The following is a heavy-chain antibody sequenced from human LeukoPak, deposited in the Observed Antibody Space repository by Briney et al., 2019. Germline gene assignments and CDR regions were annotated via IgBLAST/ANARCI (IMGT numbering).Heavy chain of an antibody. CDR3: AKTITMVRGVILGNLDY. Sequence: GGSLSLSCVASGFTFSSYAMSWVRQAPGKGLEWVSTVSGSGGSTYYADSVKGRFTISRDNSKNTLFLQMNSLRAEDTAVYYCAKTITMVRGVILGNLDYWGQGTLVTVSS. CDR2: VSGSGGST. D-gene: IGHD3-10*01. J-gene: IGHJ4*02. V-gene: IGHV3-23*01. CDR1: GFTFSSYA.